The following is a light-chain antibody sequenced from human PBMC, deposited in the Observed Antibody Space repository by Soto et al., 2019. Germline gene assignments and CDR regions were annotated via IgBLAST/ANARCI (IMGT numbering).Light chain of an antibody. J-gene: IGLJ2*01. CDR3: AAWDDSLNGLVV. V-gene: IGLV1-44*01. CDR1: SSNIGSNT. CDR2: TNN. Sequence: QSVLTQPPSASGTPGQRVTISCSGSSSNIGSNTVNWYQQLPGTAPKLLIYTNNQRPSGVPDRFSGSKSGTSASLAISGLQSEDEADYYWAAWDDSLNGLVVFGGGTKLTVL.